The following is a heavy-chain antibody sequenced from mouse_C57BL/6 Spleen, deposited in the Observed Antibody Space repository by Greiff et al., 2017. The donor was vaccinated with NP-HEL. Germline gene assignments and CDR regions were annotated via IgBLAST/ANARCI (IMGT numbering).Heavy chain of an antibody. CDR3: ARSDGNYGYYALDY. Sequence: QVQLQQPGAELVKPGASVKMSCKASGYTFTSYWITWVKQRPGQGLEWIGDIYPGSGSTNYNEKFKSKATLTVDTSSSTAYMQLSSLTSEDSAVYYCARSDGNYGYYALDYWGQGTSVTVSS. D-gene: IGHD2-1*01. CDR1: GYTFTSYW. CDR2: IYPGSGST. V-gene: IGHV1-55*01. J-gene: IGHJ4*01.